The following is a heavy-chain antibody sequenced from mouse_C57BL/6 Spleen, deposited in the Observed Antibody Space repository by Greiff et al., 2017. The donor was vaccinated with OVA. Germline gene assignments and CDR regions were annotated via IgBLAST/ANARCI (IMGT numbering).Heavy chain of an antibody. D-gene: IGHD2-3*01. CDR1: GYTFTGYW. J-gene: IGHJ4*01. V-gene: IGHV1-9*01. CDR3: ARGGDGYYHRGAMDY. CDR2: ILPGSGST. Sequence: VKLMESGAELMKPGASVKLSCKATGYTFTGYWIEWVKQRPGHGLEWIGEILPGSGSTNYNEKFKGKATFTADTSSNTAYMKHSRLTDEDSANYYCARGGDGYYHRGAMDYWGKGTSVTVSS.